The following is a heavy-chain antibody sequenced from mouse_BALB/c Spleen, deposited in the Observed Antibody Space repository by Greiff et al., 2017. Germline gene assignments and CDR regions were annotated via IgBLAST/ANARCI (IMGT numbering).Heavy chain of an antibody. Sequence: EVMLVESGGGLVQPGGSRKLSCAASGFTFSSFGMHWVRQAPEKGLEWVAYISSGSSTIYYADTVKGRFTISRDNPKNTLFLQMTSLRSEDTAMYYCARSYGSPFDYWGQGTTLTVSA. CDR3: ARSYGSPFDY. CDR1: GFTFSSFG. J-gene: IGHJ2*01. V-gene: IGHV5-17*02. CDR2: ISSGSSTI. D-gene: IGHD1-1*01.